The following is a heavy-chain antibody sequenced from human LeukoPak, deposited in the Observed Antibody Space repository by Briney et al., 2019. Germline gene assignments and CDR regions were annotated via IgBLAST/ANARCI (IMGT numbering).Heavy chain of an antibody. J-gene: IGHJ5*02. V-gene: IGHV3-23*01. CDR2: TSAGGSST. D-gene: IGHD2-2*01. Sequence: PGRSLRLSCAASGFXFSSYAIHWVRQAPGKGLEWVSTTSAGGSSTYYADSVKGRFTISRDNSKNTFYLQMNSLRAEDTAAYYCAKGGYCSSSSCYYGWFEPWGQGTLVTVSS. CDR3: AKGGYCSSSSCYYGWFEP. CDR1: GFXFSSYA.